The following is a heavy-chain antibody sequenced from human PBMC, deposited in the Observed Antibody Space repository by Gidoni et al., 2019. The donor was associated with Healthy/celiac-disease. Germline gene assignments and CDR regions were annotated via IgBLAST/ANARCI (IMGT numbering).Heavy chain of an antibody. J-gene: IGHJ6*02. D-gene: IGHD5-12*01. CDR3: ARRFVATVKTYYGMDV. CDR1: GCTFSSYA. Sequence: QVQLVQSGAEVKKPGSSVKVSCKASGCTFSSYAISWVRQAPGQGLEWLGGIIPIFGTENYAQKFQGRVTITADETTSTAYMELSSLRSEDTAVYYCARRFVATVKTYYGMDVWGQGTTVTVSS. V-gene: IGHV1-69*01. CDR2: IIPIFGTE.